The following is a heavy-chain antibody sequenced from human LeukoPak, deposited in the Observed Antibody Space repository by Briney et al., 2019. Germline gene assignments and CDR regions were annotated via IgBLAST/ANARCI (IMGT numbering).Heavy chain of an antibody. CDR2: INPNSGGT. CDR3: ARDLIAATDIDAFDI. D-gene: IGHD6-13*01. Sequence: ASVKVSCKASGYTFTGYYMHWVRQAPGQGLEWMGWINPNSGGTNYAQKFQGRVTMTRDTSISTAYMELSRLRSDDTAVYYCARDLIAATDIDAFDIWGQGTMVTVSS. V-gene: IGHV1-2*02. J-gene: IGHJ3*02. CDR1: GYTFTGYY.